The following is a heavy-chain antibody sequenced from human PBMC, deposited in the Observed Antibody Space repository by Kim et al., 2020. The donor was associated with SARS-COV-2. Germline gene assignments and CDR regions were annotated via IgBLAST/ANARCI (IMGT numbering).Heavy chain of an antibody. Sequence: GGSLRLSCAASGFTFSSYGMHWVRQAPGKGLEWVAVIWYDGSNKYYADSVKGRFTISRDNSKNTLYLQMNSLRAEDTAVYYCARVSPAGGRIAADAHFDYWGQGTLVTVSS. CDR1: GFTFSSYG. V-gene: IGHV3-33*01. CDR3: ARVSPAGGRIAADAHFDY. CDR2: IWYDGSNK. D-gene: IGHD6-13*01. J-gene: IGHJ4*02.